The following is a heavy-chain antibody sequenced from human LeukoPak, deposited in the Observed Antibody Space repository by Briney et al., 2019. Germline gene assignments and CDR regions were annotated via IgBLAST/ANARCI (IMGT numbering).Heavy chain of an antibody. CDR2: IFYSGTT. J-gene: IGHJ4*02. CDR3: ARGSIVATRFDY. V-gene: IGHV4-59*01. CDR1: GGSISSYY. D-gene: IGHD5-12*01. Sequence: SETLSLTCTVSGGSISSYYWNWIRQPPGKGLEWIGNIFYSGTTDYNPSLKSRVTISVDTSKNQFSLKLSSVTAADTAVYYCARGSIVATRFDYWGQGTLVTVSS.